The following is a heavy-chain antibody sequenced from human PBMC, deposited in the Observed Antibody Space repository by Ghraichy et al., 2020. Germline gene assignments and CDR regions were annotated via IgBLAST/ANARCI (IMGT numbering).Heavy chain of an antibody. D-gene: IGHD3-9*01. CDR1: GDSISSRTW. J-gene: IGHJ5*02. V-gene: IGHV4-4*02. CDR2: IWLVGNT. Sequence: ESLNISCAVSGDSISSRTWWSWVRQPPGKGLEWIGEIWLVGNTNYSPSLKSRATVLVDKSKSQFSLKLSSVTAADTAVYYCASKPITHDLFTAWGQGALVTVSS. CDR3: ASKPITHDLFTA.